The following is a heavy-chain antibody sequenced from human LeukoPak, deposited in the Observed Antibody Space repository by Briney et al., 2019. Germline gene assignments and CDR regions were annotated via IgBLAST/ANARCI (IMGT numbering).Heavy chain of an antibody. CDR3: ARHYGSYNWFDP. CDR2: IYHSGST. D-gene: IGHD3-16*01. J-gene: IGHJ5*02. CDR1: GYSISSGYY. V-gene: IGHV4-38-2*01. Sequence: PSETLSPTCAVSGYSISSGYYWGWIRQPPGKGLEWIGSIYHSGSTYYNPSLKSRVTISVDTSKNQFSLKLSSVTAADTAAYYCARHYGSYNWFDPWGQGTLVTVSS.